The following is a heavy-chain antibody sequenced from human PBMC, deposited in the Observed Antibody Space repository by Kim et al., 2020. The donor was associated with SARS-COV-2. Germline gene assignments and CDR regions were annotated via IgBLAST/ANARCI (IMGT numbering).Heavy chain of an antibody. CDR2: IHYSGST. CDR1: DGSISSYY. CDR3: ARPRATGTTLGPFDN. D-gene: IGHD1-1*01. J-gene: IGHJ3*02. Sequence: SETLSLTCTVSDGSISSYYWSWIRQPPGKGLEWLGYIHYSGSTNYNPSLSSRVTISMDTSKNQFSLKLSSVTAADTAVYYCARPRATGTTLGPFDNWGQGTMVTVSS. V-gene: IGHV4-59*13.